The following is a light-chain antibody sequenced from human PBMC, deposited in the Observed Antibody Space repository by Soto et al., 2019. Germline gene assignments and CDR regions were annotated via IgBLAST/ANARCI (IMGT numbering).Light chain of an antibody. CDR3: QQRSNWPWT. V-gene: IGKV3-11*01. Sequence: PGEIAALSCMASQSLSRYFAWYQQTPGRAPRVLIYDASSRATGVPPRFRGSGSGANFTLTISNLEPEDSAIYFCQQRSNWPWTFGQGTKVDIK. CDR2: DAS. CDR1: QSLSRY. J-gene: IGKJ1*01.